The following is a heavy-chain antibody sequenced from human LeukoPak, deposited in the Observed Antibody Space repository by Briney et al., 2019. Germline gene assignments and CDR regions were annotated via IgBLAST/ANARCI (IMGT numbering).Heavy chain of an antibody. V-gene: IGHV4-34*01. J-gene: IGHJ1*01. Sequence: SETLSLTCAVYGGSFSGYYWSWIRQPPGKGLEWIGEINHGGSTNYNPSLKSRVTISVDTSKNQFSLKLSSVTAADTAVYYCARDRNYYGSGSYPRAGYFQHWGQGTLVTVSS. CDR2: INHGGST. D-gene: IGHD3-10*01. CDR3: ARDRNYYGSGSYPRAGYFQH. CDR1: GGSFSGYY.